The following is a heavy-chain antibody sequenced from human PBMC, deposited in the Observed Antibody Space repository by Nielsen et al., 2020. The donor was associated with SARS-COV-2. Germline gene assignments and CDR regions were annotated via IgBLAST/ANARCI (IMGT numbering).Heavy chain of an antibody. D-gene: IGHD3-22*01. CDR2: ISSSSSYT. V-gene: IGHV3-11*05. CDR3: ARGWGDSSGYYYGPRGSDAFDI. Sequence: GGSLRLSCAASGFTFSDYYMSWIRQAPGKGLEWVSYISSSSSYTNYADSVKGRFTISRDNAKNSLYLQMNSLRAEDTAVYYCARGWGDSSGYYYGPRGSDAFDIWGQGTMVTVSS. J-gene: IGHJ3*02. CDR1: GFTFSDYY.